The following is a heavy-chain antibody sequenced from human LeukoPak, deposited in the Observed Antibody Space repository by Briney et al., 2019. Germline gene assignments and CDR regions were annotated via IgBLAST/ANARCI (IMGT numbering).Heavy chain of an antibody. CDR1: GGSISSYY. Sequence: SETLSLTCTVSGGSISSYYWSWIRQPPGKGLEWIGYIYYSGSTNYNPSLKSRVTISADTSKNQFSLKLSSVTAADTAVYYCARDRSSGWFHPWGQGTLVTVSS. CDR2: IYYSGST. D-gene: IGHD6-19*01. V-gene: IGHV4-59*01. J-gene: IGHJ5*02. CDR3: ARDRSSGWFHP.